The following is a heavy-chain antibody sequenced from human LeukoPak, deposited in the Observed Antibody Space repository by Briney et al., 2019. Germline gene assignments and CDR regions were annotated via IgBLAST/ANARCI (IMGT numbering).Heavy chain of an antibody. CDR3: ATVKPYYYDSSGLNY. CDR1: GYTLTELS. Sequence: ASVKVSCKVSGYTLTELSMHWVRQAPGKGLEWMGGFDPEDGETIYAQKFQGRVTMTEDTSTDTAYMELSSLRPEDTAVYYCATVKPYYYDSSGLNYWGQGTLVTVSS. CDR2: FDPEDGET. J-gene: IGHJ4*02. D-gene: IGHD3-22*01. V-gene: IGHV1-24*01.